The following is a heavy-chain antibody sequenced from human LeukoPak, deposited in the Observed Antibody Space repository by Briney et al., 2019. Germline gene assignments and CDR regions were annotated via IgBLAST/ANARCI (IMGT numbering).Heavy chain of an antibody. CDR2: IYYSGST. Sequence: PSETLSLTCTVSGGSISSFYWSWIRQPPGKGLEWIGYIYYSGSTNYNPSLKSRVTISVDTSKNQFSLKLSSVTAADTAVYYCARARIAAAARNYYMDVWGKGTTVTVSS. CDR1: GGSISSFY. CDR3: ARARIAAAARNYYMDV. V-gene: IGHV4-59*01. D-gene: IGHD6-13*01. J-gene: IGHJ6*03.